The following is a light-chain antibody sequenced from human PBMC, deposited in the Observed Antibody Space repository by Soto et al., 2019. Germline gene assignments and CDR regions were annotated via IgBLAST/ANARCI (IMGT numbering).Light chain of an antibody. CDR2: KFS. CDR3: MQGTHWPIT. CDR1: QSLLYSDGNTY. V-gene: IGKV2-30*01. J-gene: IGKJ5*01. Sequence: DVVMTQSPLSLPVTLGQPASISCRSSQSLLYSDGNTYLSWFQQRPGQSPRRLIYKFSNRDSGVPDRFSGSGSGTDFTLKVSRVEAADVGVYYCMQGTHWPITFGQGTRLEIK.